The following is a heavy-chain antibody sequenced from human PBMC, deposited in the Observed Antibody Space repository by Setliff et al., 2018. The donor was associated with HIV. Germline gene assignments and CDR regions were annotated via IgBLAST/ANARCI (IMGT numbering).Heavy chain of an antibody. CDR1: GYTFTSYG. Sequence: ASVKVSCKASGYTFTSYGISWVRQAPGQGLEWMGWISAYNGNTNYAQKLQGRVTMTTDTSTSTAYMELSSLRSDDTAVYYCARGSDILTGYPYFDYWGQGTLVTVSS. V-gene: IGHV1-18*01. J-gene: IGHJ4*02. D-gene: IGHD3-9*01. CDR3: ARGSDILTGYPYFDY. CDR2: ISAYNGNT.